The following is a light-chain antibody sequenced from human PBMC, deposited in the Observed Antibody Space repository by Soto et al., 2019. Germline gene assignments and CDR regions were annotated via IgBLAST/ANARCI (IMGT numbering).Light chain of an antibody. Sequence: QSALTQPASVPGFPGQSISTSCTGTSRDVGGYDYGSWYQLHPGKAPQLMVFEVSNRSSGVSYRFSGSRSGSTASLTISGLQAEDEADYFCSSYSFSTAYRFGTGTKATVL. CDR3: SSYSFSTAYR. CDR2: EVS. J-gene: IGLJ1*01. CDR1: SRDVGGYDY. V-gene: IGLV2-14*01.